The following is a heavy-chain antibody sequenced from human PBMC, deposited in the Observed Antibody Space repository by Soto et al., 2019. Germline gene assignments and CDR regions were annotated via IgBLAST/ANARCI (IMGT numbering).Heavy chain of an antibody. CDR3: AKDKCSGGSCYHTVDY. CDR2: ISGSGGST. V-gene: IGHV3-23*01. Sequence: GGSLRLSCAASGFTFSSYAMSWVRQAPGKGLEWVSAISGSGGSTYYADSVKGRFTISRDNSKNTLYLQMNSLRAEDTAVYYCAKDKCSGGSCYHTVDYWGQGTLVTVSS. D-gene: IGHD2-15*01. J-gene: IGHJ4*02. CDR1: GFTFSSYA.